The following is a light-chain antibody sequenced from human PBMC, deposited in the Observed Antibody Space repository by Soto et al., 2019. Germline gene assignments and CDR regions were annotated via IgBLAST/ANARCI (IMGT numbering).Light chain of an antibody. V-gene: IGLV2-14*01. CDR3: SSWTSSSTLL. Sequence: QSVLTQPASVSGSPGQSITISCTGTSSDVGGYYYVSWYQHHPGKAPKLMIYQVSNRPSGVSNRFSGSKSGNTASLTISGLQAEDEADYYCSSWTSSSTLLFGGGTKLTVL. J-gene: IGLJ2*01. CDR1: SSDVGGYYY. CDR2: QVS.